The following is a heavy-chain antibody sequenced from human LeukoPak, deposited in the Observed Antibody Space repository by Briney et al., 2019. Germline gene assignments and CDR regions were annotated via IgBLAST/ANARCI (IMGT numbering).Heavy chain of an antibody. V-gene: IGHV3-33*01. Sequence: PGRSLRLSCAASGFTFSSYGMHWVRQAPGKGLEWVAAIWYDGSNKYYADSVKGRFTISRDNSKNTLYLQMNSLRAEDTAVYYCARGGSSSWYPFDYWGQGTLVTVSS. CDR3: ARGGSSSWYPFDY. D-gene: IGHD6-13*01. J-gene: IGHJ4*02. CDR1: GFTFSSYG. CDR2: IWYDGSNK.